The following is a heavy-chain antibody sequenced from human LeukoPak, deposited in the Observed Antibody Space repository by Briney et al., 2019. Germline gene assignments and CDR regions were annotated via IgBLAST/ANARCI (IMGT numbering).Heavy chain of an antibody. J-gene: IGHJ5*02. CDR2: ISSSGSTI. V-gene: IGHV3-11*01. D-gene: IGHD3-16*01. CDR1: GFTFSDYY. Sequence: PGGSLRLSCPASGFTFSDYYISGIRQAQGKGLEGVSYISSSGSTIYYADSVKGRFTISRDNAKNSLYLQMNSLRAEDTAVYYCARELVDRGGEDWFDPWGQGTLVTVSS. CDR3: ARELVDRGGEDWFDP.